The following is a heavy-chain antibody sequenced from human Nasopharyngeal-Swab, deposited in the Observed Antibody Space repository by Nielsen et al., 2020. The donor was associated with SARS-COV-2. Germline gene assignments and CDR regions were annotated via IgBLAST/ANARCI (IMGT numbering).Heavy chain of an antibody. V-gene: IGHV4-34*01. CDR1: GGSFSGYY. CDR3: ARGRRNWNDLTYYYGMDV. J-gene: IGHJ6*02. D-gene: IGHD1-1*01. CDR2: INHSGST. Sequence: SETLSLTCAVYGGSFSGYYWSWIRQPPGKGLEWIGEINHSGSTNYNPSLKSRVTISVDTSKNQFSLKLSSVTAADTAVYYCARGRRNWNDLTYYYGMDVWGQGTTVTVS.